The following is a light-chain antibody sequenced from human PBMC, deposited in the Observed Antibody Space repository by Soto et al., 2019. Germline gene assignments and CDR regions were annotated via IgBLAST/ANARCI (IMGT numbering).Light chain of an antibody. CDR1: ALPKQY. Sequence: SYELTQSPSVSVSLGQTARITCSGDALPKQYAYWYQQKPGQAPVLVIYKDSERPSGIPERFSGSSSGTTVTLTISGVQAEDEADYYCQSTDSSGTYPFGGGTKLTVL. J-gene: IGLJ2*01. V-gene: IGLV3-25*03. CDR2: KDS. CDR3: QSTDSSGTYP.